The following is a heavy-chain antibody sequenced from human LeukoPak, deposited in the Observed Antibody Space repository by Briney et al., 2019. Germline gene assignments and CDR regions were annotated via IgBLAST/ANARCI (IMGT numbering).Heavy chain of an antibody. D-gene: IGHD3-10*01. CDR2: ISYDGSSK. J-gene: IGHJ6*04. CDR3: ARGKANYGSGSDV. CDR1: GFTFSTYA. Sequence: GGSLRLSCAASGFTFSTYAMHWVRQAPGKGLEWVAVISYDGSSKYYADSVKGRFTISRDNARNSLYLQMNSLRAEDTAVYYCARGKANYGSGSDVWGKGTTVTVSS. V-gene: IGHV3-30*04.